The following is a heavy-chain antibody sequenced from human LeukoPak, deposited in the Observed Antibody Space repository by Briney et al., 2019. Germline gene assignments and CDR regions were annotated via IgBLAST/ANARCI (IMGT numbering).Heavy chain of an antibody. J-gene: IGHJ4*02. D-gene: IGHD7-27*01. CDR2: IYHTGST. Sequence: PSETLSLTCTISGGSVSDYYRSWIRQSPGKGLEWIGYIYHTGSTSYSPSLKSRVTISADTSQNQFSLKLSSVTAADTAVYYRASRKLGNDYWGQGTLVTVSS. CDR1: GGSVSDYY. CDR3: ASRKLGNDY. V-gene: IGHV4-59*02.